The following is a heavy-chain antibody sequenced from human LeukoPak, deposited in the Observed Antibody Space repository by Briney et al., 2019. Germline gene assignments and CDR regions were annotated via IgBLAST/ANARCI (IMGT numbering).Heavy chain of an antibody. Sequence: SGGSLRLSCAASGFTFSSYSMNWVRQAPGKVLEWVSSISSSSSYIYYADSVKGRFTISRDNAKNSLYLQMNSLRAEDTAVYYCARDGGYSSGQFDYWGQGTLVTVSS. CDR2: ISSSSSYI. J-gene: IGHJ4*02. CDR3: ARDGGYSSGQFDY. V-gene: IGHV3-21*01. CDR1: GFTFSSYS. D-gene: IGHD6-19*01.